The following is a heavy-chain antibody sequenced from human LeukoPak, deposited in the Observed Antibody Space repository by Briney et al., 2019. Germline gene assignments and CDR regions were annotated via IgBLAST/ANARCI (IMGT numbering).Heavy chain of an antibody. CDR3: AKDHYDFWSGYNWFDP. Sequence: GGSLRLPCAASGFTFDDYALHWVRQAPGKGLEWVSLISGDGGNTYYADSVKGRFTISRDNSKNSLYLQMNSLRTEDTALYYCAKDHYDFWSGYNWFDPWGQGTLVTVSS. CDR2: ISGDGGNT. V-gene: IGHV3-43*02. CDR1: GFTFDDYA. J-gene: IGHJ5*02. D-gene: IGHD3-3*01.